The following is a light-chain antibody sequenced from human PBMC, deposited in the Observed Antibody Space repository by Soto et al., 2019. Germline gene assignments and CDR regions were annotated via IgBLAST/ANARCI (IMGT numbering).Light chain of an antibody. V-gene: IGLV3-1*01. Sequence: SSELTQPPSVSVSPGQTASITCSGDKLGDEFACWYQQKPGQSPVLVIYHDSKRPSGIPERFSGSNSGNTATLTISGTQAMDEADYYCQAWDSSKGVFGTGTKLTVL. J-gene: IGLJ1*01. CDR1: KLGDEF. CDR3: QAWDSSKGV. CDR2: HDS.